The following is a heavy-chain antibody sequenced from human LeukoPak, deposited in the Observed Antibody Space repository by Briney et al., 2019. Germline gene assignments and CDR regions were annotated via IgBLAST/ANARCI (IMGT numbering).Heavy chain of an antibody. D-gene: IGHD2/OR15-2a*01. V-gene: IGHV3-48*04. CDR1: GFIFSTSG. CDR3: TKDFLIDPL. Sequence: GGSLRLSCAASGFIFSTSGLNWVRQAPGKGLDWVSFLGTNSRTTYYGDSVKGRFTISRGNAKNSLFLQMDSLRAEDTAVYYCTKDFLIDPLWGQETLVTVSS. J-gene: IGHJ4*02. CDR2: LGTNSRTT.